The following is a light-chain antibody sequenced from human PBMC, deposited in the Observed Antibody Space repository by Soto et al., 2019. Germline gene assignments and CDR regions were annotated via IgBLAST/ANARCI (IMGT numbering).Light chain of an antibody. CDR1: SSDVGGYNY. Sequence: QSALTQPASVSGSPGQSITISCTGTSSDVGGYNYVSWYQQHPGKAPKPMTYDVSNRPSGVSNRFSGSKSGNTASLTISGLQAEDEAGYYCSSYTSSSTYVFGTGTKLTVL. J-gene: IGLJ1*01. CDR3: SSYTSSSTYV. CDR2: DVS. V-gene: IGLV2-14*01.